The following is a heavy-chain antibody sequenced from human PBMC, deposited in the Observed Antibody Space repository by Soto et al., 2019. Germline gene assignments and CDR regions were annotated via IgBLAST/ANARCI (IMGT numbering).Heavy chain of an antibody. D-gene: IGHD6-13*01. V-gene: IGHV3-15*01. CDR3: TTGQQPHFEW. CDR2: IKSEPYGGTT. J-gene: IGHJ4*02. Sequence: GGSLRLSCVASGLTFSKVWMTWVRQAPGKGLEWVGRIKSEPYGGTTGYAAPVTGRFTISRDDSKNTLYLQMNSLKTEDTAVYYCTTGQQPHFEWWGLGTLVTVSS. CDR1: GLTFSKVW.